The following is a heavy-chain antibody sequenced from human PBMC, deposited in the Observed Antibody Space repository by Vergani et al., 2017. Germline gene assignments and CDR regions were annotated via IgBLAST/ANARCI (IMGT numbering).Heavy chain of an antibody. D-gene: IGHD5-24*01. CDR2: IWYDGSNK. J-gene: IGHJ4*02. CDR3: ARDETGGSRATTHLFDY. V-gene: IGHV3-33*01. Sequence: QVQLVESGGGVVQPGRSLRLSCAASGFTFSSYGMHWVRQAPGKGLEWVAVIWYDGSNKYYADSVTGRFTISRDNSKNTLYLQMNSLRAEDTAVYYCARDETGGSRATTHLFDYWGQGTLVTVSS. CDR1: GFTFSSYG.